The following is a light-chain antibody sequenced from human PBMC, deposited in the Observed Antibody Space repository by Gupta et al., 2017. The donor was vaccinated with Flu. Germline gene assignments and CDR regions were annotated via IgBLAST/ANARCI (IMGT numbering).Light chain of an antibody. CDR1: QSISSW. CDR2: KAA. Sequence: DIQMTQAPSTLSASVRDRVTITCRANQSISSWLAWFQQKPGKAPNLLIYKAASLERGVPSRFSGSGSGTEFTLTISSLQPDDFATYYCQQYHSYPWTCGQGTKVEIK. J-gene: IGKJ1*01. CDR3: QQYHSYPWT. V-gene: IGKV1-5*03.